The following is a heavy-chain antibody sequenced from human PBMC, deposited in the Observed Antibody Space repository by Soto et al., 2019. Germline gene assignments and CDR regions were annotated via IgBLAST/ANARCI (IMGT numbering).Heavy chain of an antibody. Sequence: QVQLVQSGAEVKKPGSSVKVSCKASGGTFSSYAISWVRQAPGQGLEWMGGIIPIFGTANYAQKFQGRVTITADESTSTAYMELSSLRSEDTAVYYCARDPGYCSSTSCYRLGGWWFDPWGQGTLVTVSS. CDR3: ARDPGYCSSTSCYRLGGWWFDP. D-gene: IGHD2-2*01. V-gene: IGHV1-69*01. CDR2: IIPIFGTA. J-gene: IGHJ5*02. CDR1: GGTFSSYA.